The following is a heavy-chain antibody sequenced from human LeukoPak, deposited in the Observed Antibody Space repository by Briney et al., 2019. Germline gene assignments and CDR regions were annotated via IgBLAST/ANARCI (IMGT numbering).Heavy chain of an antibody. Sequence: GGSLRLSCAASGFTVSSNYMSGVRQAPGKGLAWVSVIYRDGRIHSEDSVKGRFTIYRDDSKNTLSLQMNSVKAEDTAVYYCARESGYSYGLAGFFDYWGQGTLVTVSS. V-gene: IGHV3-53*01. CDR1: GFTVSSNY. CDR3: ARESGYSYGLAGFFDY. CDR2: IYRDGRI. D-gene: IGHD5-18*01. J-gene: IGHJ4*02.